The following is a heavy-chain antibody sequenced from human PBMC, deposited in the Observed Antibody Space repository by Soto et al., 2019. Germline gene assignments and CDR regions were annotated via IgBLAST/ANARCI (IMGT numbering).Heavy chain of an antibody. Sequence: GGSLRLSCAGSGFTFGYSYMSWIRQAPGKGLEWLSYISPGSRYPAYADSVKGRFTISRDNAKRSLYLQMMSLTAEDTAIYYCVRGGGGGLFDPWGQGTMVTAPQ. V-gene: IGHV3-11*06. CDR2: ISPGSRYP. CDR1: GFTFGYSY. CDR3: VRGGGGGLFDP. J-gene: IGHJ5*02. D-gene: IGHD2-15*01.